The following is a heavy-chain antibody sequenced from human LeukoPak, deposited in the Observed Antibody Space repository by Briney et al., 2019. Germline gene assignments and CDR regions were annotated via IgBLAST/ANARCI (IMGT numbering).Heavy chain of an antibody. CDR3: AKDHSNWYFDL. V-gene: IGHV3-23*01. CDR2: ISGTGSDT. Sequence: GGSLRLSCAASGFTFSSYAMSWVRQAPGKGLEWVSAISGTGSDTYYADSVKGRFTISRDNSKNALYLQMNSLRAEDTALYYCAKDHSNWYFDLWGRGTLLTVSS. CDR1: GFTFSSYA. J-gene: IGHJ2*01.